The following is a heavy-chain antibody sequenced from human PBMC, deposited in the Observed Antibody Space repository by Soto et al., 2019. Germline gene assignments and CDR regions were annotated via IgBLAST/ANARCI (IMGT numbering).Heavy chain of an antibody. J-gene: IGHJ6*02. V-gene: IGHV1-69*01. CDR1: GGTFSSYA. CDR3: ARDRSLVPAAIPDLDVDIVATIEGGYGMDV. Sequence: QVQLVQSGAEVKKPGSSVKVSCKASGGTFSSYAISWVRQAPGQGLEWMGGIIPIFGTANYAQKFQGRVTITADESTSTAYMELSSLRSEDTAVYYCARDRSLVPAAIPDLDVDIVATIEGGYGMDVWGQGTTVTVSS. D-gene: IGHD5-12*01. CDR2: IIPIFGTA.